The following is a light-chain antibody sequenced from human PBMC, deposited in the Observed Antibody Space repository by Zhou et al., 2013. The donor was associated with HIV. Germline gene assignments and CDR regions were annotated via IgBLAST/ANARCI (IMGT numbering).Light chain of an antibody. CDR3: QQYNAWPRT. J-gene: IGKJ2*01. CDR1: QTAGGH. CDR2: NVS. V-gene: IGKV3-15*01. Sequence: DIVLTQSPATLSLSPGESANLSCRASQTAGGHLAWYQQRPGQAPRLVIYNVSYRATGIPARFSGSGSGTEFTLTISSLQSEDFAVYYCQQYNAWPRTFGQGTKLEIK.